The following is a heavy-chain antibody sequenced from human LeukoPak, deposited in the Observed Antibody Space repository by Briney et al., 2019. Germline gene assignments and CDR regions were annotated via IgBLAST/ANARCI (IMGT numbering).Heavy chain of an antibody. D-gene: IGHD2-15*01. CDR2: IRSKANSYAT. CDR1: GFTFSGSA. V-gene: IGHV3-73*01. J-gene: IGHJ6*02. CDR3: TRHQYCSGGSCYSENYYGMDV. Sequence: GGSLTLSCAASGFTFSGSAMHWVRQASGKGLEWVGLIRSKANSYATAYAASVKGRLTISRDDSKNTAYLQMNSLKTEDTAVYYCTRHQYCSGGSCYSENYYGMDVWGQGTTVTVSS.